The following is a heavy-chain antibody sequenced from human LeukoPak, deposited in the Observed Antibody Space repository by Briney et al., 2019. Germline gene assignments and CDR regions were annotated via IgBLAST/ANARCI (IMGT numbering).Heavy chain of an antibody. CDR3: AKEGGGGKFYFDY. J-gene: IGHJ4*02. CDR2: ISWNSGAI. Sequence: GGSLRLSCAASGFTFDDYAMHWVRQTPGKGLEWVSGISWNSGAIGYADSVKGRFTISRDNAKNSLYLQMNSLRPEDMAFYYCAKEGGGGKFYFDYWGQGTLVTVSS. D-gene: IGHD3-16*01. CDR1: GFTFDDYA. V-gene: IGHV3-9*03.